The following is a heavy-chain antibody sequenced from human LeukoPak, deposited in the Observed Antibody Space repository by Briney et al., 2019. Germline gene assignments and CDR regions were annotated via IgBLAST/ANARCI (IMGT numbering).Heavy chain of an antibody. CDR3: ARSKPDTAFTLYYYGMDV. CDR2: IGWNSGGI. CDR1: GFTFDDYA. V-gene: IGHV3-9*01. J-gene: IGHJ6*02. Sequence: GRSLRLSCAASGFTFDDYAMHWVRQAPGKGLEWVSGIGWNSGGIVYADSVKGRFTISRDNAKNSLYLQMNSLRAEDTAVYYCARSKPDTAFTLYYYGMDVWGQGTTVTVSS. D-gene: IGHD5-18*01.